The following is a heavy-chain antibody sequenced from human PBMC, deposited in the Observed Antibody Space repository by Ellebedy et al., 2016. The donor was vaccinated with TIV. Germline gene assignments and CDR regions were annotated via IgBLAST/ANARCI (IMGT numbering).Heavy chain of an antibody. V-gene: IGHV4-38-2*01. Sequence: SETLSLTXSVSGYSIRSGYYWGWIRQPPGKGLDWIGNIYHSGSTYYNPSLRSRVTLSLDKSKNQVSLKLSSVTAADTAVYYCVRTDLRYGMDVWGQGTTVTVSS. CDR3: VRTDLRYGMDV. D-gene: IGHD3/OR15-3a*01. CDR2: IYHSGST. J-gene: IGHJ6*02. CDR1: GYSIRSGYY.